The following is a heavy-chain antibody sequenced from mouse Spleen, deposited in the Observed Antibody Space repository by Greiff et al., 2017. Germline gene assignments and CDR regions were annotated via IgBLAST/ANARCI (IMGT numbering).Heavy chain of an antibody. Sequence: QVQLQQPGAELVKPGASVKLSCKASGYTFTSYWMHWVKQRPGRGLEWIGRIDPNSGGTKYNGKFKGKATLTADKSSSTAYMQLSSLTSEDSAVYFCARSTYRHYAMDYWGQGTSVTVSS. CDR2: IDPNSGGT. CDR3: ARSTYRHYAMDY. D-gene: IGHD5-1*01. V-gene: IGHV1-62-3*01. CDR1: GYTFTSYW. J-gene: IGHJ4*01.